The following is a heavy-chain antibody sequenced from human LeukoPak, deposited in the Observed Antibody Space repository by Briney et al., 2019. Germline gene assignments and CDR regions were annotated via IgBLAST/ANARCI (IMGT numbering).Heavy chain of an antibody. J-gene: IGHJ4*02. CDR3: ARASLGYTYAPSDY. CDR1: GGSFSGYY. D-gene: IGHD5-18*01. CDR2: INHSGST. Sequence: SETLSLTCAVYGGSFSGYYWSWIRQPPGKGLEWIGEINHSGSTNYNPSLKSRVTISVDTSKNQFSLKLSSVTAADTAVYYCARASLGYTYAPSDYWGQGTLVTVSS. V-gene: IGHV4-34*01.